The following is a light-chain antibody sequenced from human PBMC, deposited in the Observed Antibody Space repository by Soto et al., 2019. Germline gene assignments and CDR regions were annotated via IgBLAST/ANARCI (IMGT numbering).Light chain of an antibody. CDR1: SSDVGGYHY. Sequence: QSALTQPRSVSGSPGQSVTISCTGTSSDVGGYHYVSWYQQHPGKAPKLMIYDVSKRPSGVPDRFSGSMSGNTASLTISGLQAEDEADYYCCSYAGSYKGYVFGTGTKVTVL. CDR2: DVS. CDR3: CSYAGSYKGYV. J-gene: IGLJ1*01. V-gene: IGLV2-11*01.